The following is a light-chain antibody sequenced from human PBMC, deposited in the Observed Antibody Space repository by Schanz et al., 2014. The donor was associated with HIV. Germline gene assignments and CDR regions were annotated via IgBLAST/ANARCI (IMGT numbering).Light chain of an antibody. J-gene: IGLJ2*01. V-gene: IGLV1-44*01. CDR2: SDN. CDR1: SSNIGSNT. CDR3: ATWDDSLKGVV. Sequence: SVVTQPPSASGTPGQRVTISCSGSSSNIGSNTVNWYQHLPGSAPQLLIYSDNQRPSRVPDRFFGSKSGTSASLAISGLRSDDEAHYYCATWDDSLKGVVFGGGTQLTVL.